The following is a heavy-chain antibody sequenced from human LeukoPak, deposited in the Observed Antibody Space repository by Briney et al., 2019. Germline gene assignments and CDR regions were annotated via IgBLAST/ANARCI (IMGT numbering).Heavy chain of an antibody. CDR2: IYYSGST. V-gene: IGHV4-59*01. D-gene: IGHD3-3*01. Sequence: LTCTVSGGSISSYYWSWIRQPPGKGLEWIGYIYYSGSTNYNPSLKSRVTISVDTSKNQFSLKLSSVTAADTAVYYCAREVGPLIGGFDYWGQGTLVTVSS. J-gene: IGHJ4*02. CDR1: GGSISSYY. CDR3: AREVGPLIGGFDY.